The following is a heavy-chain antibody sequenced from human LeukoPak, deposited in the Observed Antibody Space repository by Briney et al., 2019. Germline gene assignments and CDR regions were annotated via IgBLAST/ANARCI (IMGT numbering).Heavy chain of an antibody. CDR1: GFSFSNFG. CDR3: AVCFGLWNSNHNVEWFDH. CDR2: ISSSSSSI. V-gene: IGHV3-21*01. J-gene: IGHJ5*02. Sequence: PGGSLRLSCAASGFSFSNFGMNWVRQAPGKGLEWVSSISSSSSSIFYADSVKGRFTISRDNAKNSLYLQMSSLRAEDTAVYYCAVCFGLWNSNHNVEWFDHWGQGTLVTVSS. D-gene: IGHD2-21*01.